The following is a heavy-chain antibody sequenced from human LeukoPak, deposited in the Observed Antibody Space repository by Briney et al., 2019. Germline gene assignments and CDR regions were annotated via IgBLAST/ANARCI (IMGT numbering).Heavy chain of an antibody. Sequence: SETLSLTCAVSGGSISSSGYSWSWIRQPPGKGLEWIGYIYHSGSTYYNPSLESRVTISVDRSKNQFSLKLSSVTAADTAVYYCARVHGGTFDYWGQGTLVTVSS. D-gene: IGHD4-23*01. CDR1: GGSISSSGYS. V-gene: IGHV4-30-2*01. CDR2: IYHSGST. CDR3: ARVHGGTFDY. J-gene: IGHJ4*02.